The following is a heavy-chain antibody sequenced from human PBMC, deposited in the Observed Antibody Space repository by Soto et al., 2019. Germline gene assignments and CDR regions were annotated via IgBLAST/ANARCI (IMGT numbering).Heavy chain of an antibody. CDR2: ISYDGSNK. J-gene: IGHJ5*02. Sequence: QVQLVESGGGVVQPGRSLRLSCAASGFTFSNYGMHWVRQAPGKGLEWVAGISYDGSNKHYADSVKGRFTISRENSKITLNLQMNSLRAEDTAVYYCAKTGESGYDWGWFDPWGQGTLVTVSS. V-gene: IGHV3-30*18. CDR3: AKTGESGYDWGWFDP. CDR1: GFTFSNYG. D-gene: IGHD5-12*01.